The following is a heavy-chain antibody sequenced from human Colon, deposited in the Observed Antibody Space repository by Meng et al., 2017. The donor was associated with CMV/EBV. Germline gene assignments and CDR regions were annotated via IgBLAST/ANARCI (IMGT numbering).Heavy chain of an antibody. CDR3: ARDHSLYGMDV. D-gene: IGHD2-15*01. V-gene: IGHV4-59*01. CDR2: IYYTGSA. J-gene: IGHJ6*02. CDR1: GDSINNYY. Sequence: SETLSLTCTVSGDSINNYYWSWIRQPPGKGLEWIAYIYYTGSANYTPSPKSRVTISVDTSKNQFSLKLTSVIAADTAVYYCARDHSLYGMDVWGQGTTVTVSS.